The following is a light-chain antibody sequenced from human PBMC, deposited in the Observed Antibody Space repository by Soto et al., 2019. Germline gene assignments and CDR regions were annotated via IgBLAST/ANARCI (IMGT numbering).Light chain of an antibody. Sequence: IVLTQSPGTLSLSPGERATLSCRASQSVTTQLAWYQQKPGQAPRLIIHGASSRATGVPDRITGSGSGTDFTLSISRLEPEDFAVYYCQQYGSSPLTFGQGSKVDIK. J-gene: IGKJ1*01. V-gene: IGKV3-20*01. CDR1: QSVTTQ. CDR3: QQYGSSPLT. CDR2: GAS.